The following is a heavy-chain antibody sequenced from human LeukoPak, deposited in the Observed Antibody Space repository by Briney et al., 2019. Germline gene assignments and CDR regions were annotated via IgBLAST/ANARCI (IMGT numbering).Heavy chain of an antibody. D-gene: IGHD3-22*01. Sequence: GRSLRLSCAASGFIFSSYAMSCVRHAPGKRLLWVSRIKSDGKTNYADSVKGRFTISRDNAKTTISLQMNSLRAEDTGVYYCARAPSEIGGYYPEYFRHWGQGTLVTVSS. CDR3: ARAPSEIGGYYPEYFRH. CDR1: GFIFSSYA. CDR2: IKSDGKT. J-gene: IGHJ1*01. V-gene: IGHV3-74*01.